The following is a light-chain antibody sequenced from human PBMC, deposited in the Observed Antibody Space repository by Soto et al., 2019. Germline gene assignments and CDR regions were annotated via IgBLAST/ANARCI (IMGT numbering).Light chain of an antibody. Sequence: QSALTQPASVSGSPGQSITISCTGTSSDVGGYNYVSWYQQHPGKAPKLMIYDVSNRPSGVSNRFSGSKSGNTASLTISGLQTEDEADYYCTSYTSSSSYVLGTGTK. V-gene: IGLV2-14*01. J-gene: IGLJ1*01. CDR1: SSDVGGYNY. CDR2: DVS. CDR3: TSYTSSSSYV.